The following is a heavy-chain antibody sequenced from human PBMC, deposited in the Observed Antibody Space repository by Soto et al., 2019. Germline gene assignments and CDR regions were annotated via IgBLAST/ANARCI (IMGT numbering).Heavy chain of an antibody. CDR2: FYFTGTT. CDR1: GASLSSGSYY. CDR3: ASISYWVKDS. Sequence: PSETLSLTCTVSGASLSSGSYYWSWIRQPPGKGLEWIGYFYFTGTTKYNPSLESRVTISADTSKNQFSLNLTSVTAADTAVYYCASISYWVKDSWGQGALVTVSS. D-gene: IGHD2-8*02. J-gene: IGHJ4*02. V-gene: IGHV4-61*01.